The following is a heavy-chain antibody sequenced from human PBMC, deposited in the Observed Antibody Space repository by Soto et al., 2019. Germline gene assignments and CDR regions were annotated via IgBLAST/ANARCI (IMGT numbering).Heavy chain of an antibody. D-gene: IGHD1-20*01. V-gene: IGHV1-69*01. CDR3: ARVRAGITGTTGWFDP. CDR1: GGTFSSYA. CDR2: IIPIFGTA. Sequence: QVQLVQSGAEVKKPGSSVKVYCKASGGTFSSYAISWVRQAPGQGLEWMGGIIPIFGTANYAQKFQGRVTITADESTSTAYMELSSLRSEDMAVYYCARVRAGITGTTGWFDPWGHGTLVTVSS. J-gene: IGHJ5*02.